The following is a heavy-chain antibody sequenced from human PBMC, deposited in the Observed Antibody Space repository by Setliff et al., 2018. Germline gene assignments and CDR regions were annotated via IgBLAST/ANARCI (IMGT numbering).Heavy chain of an antibody. CDR2: INTRTGNP. J-gene: IGHJ4*02. D-gene: IGHD6-13*01. Sequence: SVTVSCTASGYTLTTYIMNWVRQAPGQGLEWMGYINTRTGNPMYAQGFTGRFVFSLDPSVSTAYLQISSLKAEDTALYYCATGSLVAAGTGHWGQGTLVTVSS. V-gene: IGHV7-4-1*02. CDR3: ATGSLVAAGTGH. CDR1: GYTLTTYI.